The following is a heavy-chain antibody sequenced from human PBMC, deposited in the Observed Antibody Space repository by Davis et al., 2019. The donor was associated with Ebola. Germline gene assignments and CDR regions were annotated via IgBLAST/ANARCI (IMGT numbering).Heavy chain of an antibody. V-gene: IGHV1-18*01. D-gene: IGHD1-26*01. J-gene: IGHJ3*02. Sequence: ASVKVSCKASGYTFSSYGISWVRQAPGQGLEWMGWINPYIGNTNYAQSLQGRVTMTTVTSTGTAYMELRSLRSDDTAVYFCARTSIVGTTTTASDIWGQGTKVTVSS. CDR1: GYTFSSYG. CDR2: INPYIGNT. CDR3: ARTSIVGTTTTASDI.